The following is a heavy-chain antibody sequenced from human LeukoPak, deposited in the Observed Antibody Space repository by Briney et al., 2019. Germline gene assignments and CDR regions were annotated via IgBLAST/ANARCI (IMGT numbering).Heavy chain of an antibody. D-gene: IGHD3-10*01. V-gene: IGHV3-66*01. CDR1: GVIVRSNY. CDR2: LYRGGST. J-gene: IGHJ4*02. CDR3: ATRRFGELTY. Sequence: GGSLRLSCVGSGVIVRSNYMTWVRRAPGKGLEWVSILYRGGSTYYADSVKGRFSISRDTSKNTLYLQMNSLRVEDTAVYYCATRRFGELTYWGQGTLVTVSS.